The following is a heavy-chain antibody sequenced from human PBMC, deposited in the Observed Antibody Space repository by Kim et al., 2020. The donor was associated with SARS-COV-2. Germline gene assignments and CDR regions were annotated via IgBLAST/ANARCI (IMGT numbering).Heavy chain of an antibody. CDR1: GGSISSGGYS. D-gene: IGHD3-22*01. Sequence: SETLSLTCAVSGGSISSGGYSWSWIRQPPGKGLEWIGYIYHSGSTYYNPSLKSRVTISVDRSKNQFSLKLSSVTAADTAVYYCARGGYYDSSGYYTMPDKIWYFDLWGRGTLVTVSS. CDR3: ARGGYYDSSGYYTMPDKIWYFDL. CDR2: IYHSGST. J-gene: IGHJ2*01. V-gene: IGHV4-30-2*01.